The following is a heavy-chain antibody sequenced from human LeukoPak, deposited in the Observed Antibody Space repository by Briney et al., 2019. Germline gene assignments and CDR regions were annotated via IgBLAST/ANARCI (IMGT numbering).Heavy chain of an antibody. CDR2: ISGSGGST. D-gene: IGHD2-2*01. CDR3: AKVYCSSTSCYYSN. CDR1: GFTFSSSA. V-gene: IGHV3-23*01. J-gene: IGHJ4*02. Sequence: GGSLRLSCSASGFTFSSSAMHWVRQAPGKGLEWVSAISGSGGSTYYADSVKGRFTISRDNSKNTLYLQMNSLRAEDTAVYYCAKVYCSSTSCYYSNWGQGTLVTVSS.